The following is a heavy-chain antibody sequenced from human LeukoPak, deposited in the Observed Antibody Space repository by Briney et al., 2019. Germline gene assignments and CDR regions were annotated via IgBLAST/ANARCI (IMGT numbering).Heavy chain of an antibody. J-gene: IGHJ4*02. CDR3: ARPSYTLTGASYFDY. Sequence: SVKVSCKASGGTFSSYAISWMRQAPGQGLEWMGGIIPIFGTANYAQKFQGRVTITADKSTSTAYMELSSLRSEDTAVYYCARPSYTLTGASYFDYWGQGTLVTVSS. CDR2: IIPIFGTA. D-gene: IGHD3-9*01. V-gene: IGHV1-69*06. CDR1: GGTFSSYA.